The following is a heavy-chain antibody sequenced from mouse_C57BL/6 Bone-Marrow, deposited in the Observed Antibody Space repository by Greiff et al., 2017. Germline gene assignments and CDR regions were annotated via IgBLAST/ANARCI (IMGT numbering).Heavy chain of an antibody. Sequence: EVKVVESGGGLVKPGGSLKLSCAASGFTFSSYTMSWVRQTPEKRLEWVATISGGGGNTYYPDSVKGRFTISRDNAKNTLYLQMSSLRSEDTAVYYCARHGFITTVVDFDYWGQGTTLTVSS. CDR2: ISGGGGNT. J-gene: IGHJ2*01. CDR1: GFTFSSYT. D-gene: IGHD1-1*01. CDR3: ARHGFITTVVDFDY. V-gene: IGHV5-9*04.